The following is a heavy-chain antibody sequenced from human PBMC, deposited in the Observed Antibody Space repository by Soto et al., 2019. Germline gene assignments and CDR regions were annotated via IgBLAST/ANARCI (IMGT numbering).Heavy chain of an antibody. Sequence: QVQLVESGGGLVKPGGSLRLSCAASGFTFSDYYMSWIRQAPGKGLEWVSYISSSGSTIYYADSVKGRITISRDNAKNSLYLQMNSLRAEDTAVYYCARDLNWYQLLRPYYYYGMDVWGQGTTVTVSS. J-gene: IGHJ6*02. D-gene: IGHD2-2*01. V-gene: IGHV3-11*01. CDR3: ARDLNWYQLLRPYYYYGMDV. CDR1: GFTFSDYY. CDR2: ISSSGSTI.